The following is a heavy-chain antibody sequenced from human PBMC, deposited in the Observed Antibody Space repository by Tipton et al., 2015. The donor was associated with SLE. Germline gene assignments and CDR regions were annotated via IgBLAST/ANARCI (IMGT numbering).Heavy chain of an antibody. J-gene: IGHJ3*02. CDR2: ISAYNGNT. D-gene: IGHD6-13*01. CDR1: GYTFTSYG. CDR3: ARIDPSSSTRLYAFVI. Sequence: QSGPEVKKPGASVKVSCKASGYTFTSYGISWVRQAPGQGLEWMGWISAYNGNTNYAQKLQGRVTMTTDTSTSTAYMELRSLRSDDTAVYYCARIDPSSSTRLYAFVIWGQGTMVTVFS. V-gene: IGHV1-18*04.